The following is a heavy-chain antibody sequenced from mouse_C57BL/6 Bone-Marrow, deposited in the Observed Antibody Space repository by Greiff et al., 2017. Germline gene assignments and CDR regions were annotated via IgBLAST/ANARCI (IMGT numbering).Heavy chain of an antibody. V-gene: IGHV5-4*01. D-gene: IGHD2-2*01. J-gene: IGHJ2*01. CDR3: AKDRLRRGLYYFDY. Sequence: EVQLVESGGGLVKPGGSLKLSCAASGFTFSSYAMSWVRQTPEQRLEWVATISAGGSYTYYPDNVKGRFTISRDNAKNNLYLQMSHLKSEDTAMYYCAKDRLRRGLYYFDYWGQGTTLTVAS. CDR2: ISAGGSYT. CDR1: GFTFSSYA.